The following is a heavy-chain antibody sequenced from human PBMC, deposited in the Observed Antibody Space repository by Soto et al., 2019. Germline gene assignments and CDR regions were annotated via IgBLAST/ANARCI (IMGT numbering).Heavy chain of an antibody. Sequence: PGGSLRLSCAASGFTFSSYSMNWVRQAPGKGLEWVSSISSSSSYIYYADSVKGRFTISRDNAKNSLYLQMNSLRAEDTAVYYCERMSSSLPAFDIWGQGTMVTVSS. V-gene: IGHV3-21*01. CDR1: GFTFSSYS. CDR2: ISSSSSYI. D-gene: IGHD6-13*01. J-gene: IGHJ3*02. CDR3: ERMSSSLPAFDI.